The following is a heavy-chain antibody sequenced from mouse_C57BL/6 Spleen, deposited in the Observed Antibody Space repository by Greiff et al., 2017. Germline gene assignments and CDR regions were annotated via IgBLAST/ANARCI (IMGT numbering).Heavy chain of an antibody. CDR1: GFTFSDYG. V-gene: IGHV5-17*01. J-gene: IGHJ2*01. Sequence: DVMLVESGGGLVKPGGSLKLSCAASGFTFSDYGMHWVRQAPEKGLAWVAYISSGSSTIYYADTVKGRFTISRDNAKNTLFLQMTILRAEDTAMYYCARSLNILLDYWGQGTTLTVSS. CDR3: ARSLNILLDY. CDR2: ISSGSSTI. D-gene: IGHD1-1*01.